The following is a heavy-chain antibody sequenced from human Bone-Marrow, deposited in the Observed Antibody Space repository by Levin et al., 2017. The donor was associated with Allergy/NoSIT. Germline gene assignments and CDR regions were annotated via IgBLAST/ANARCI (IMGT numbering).Heavy chain of an antibody. Sequence: QAGGSLRLSCAASGFTFSSYAMSWVRQAPGKGLEWVSAISGSGGSTYYADSVKGRFTISRDNSKNTLYLQMNSLRAEDTAVYYCAKDQGLIAVAGDDAFDIWGQGTMVTVSS. CDR2: ISGSGGST. D-gene: IGHD6-19*01. V-gene: IGHV3-23*01. CDR1: GFTFSSYA. J-gene: IGHJ3*02. CDR3: AKDQGLIAVAGDDAFDI.